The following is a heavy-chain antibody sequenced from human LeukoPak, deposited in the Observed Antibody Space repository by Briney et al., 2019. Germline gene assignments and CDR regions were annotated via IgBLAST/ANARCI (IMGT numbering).Heavy chain of an antibody. Sequence: GGSLRLSCAASGFTFSSYAMHWVRQAPGKGLEWVAVISYDGSNKYYADSVKGRFTISRDNSKNTLYLQMNSLRAEDTAVYYCAKRPHTAGWGLDYWGQGTLVTVSS. V-gene: IGHV3-30*04. J-gene: IGHJ4*02. CDR1: GFTFSSYA. CDR3: AKRPHTAGWGLDY. CDR2: ISYDGSNK. D-gene: IGHD2-21*02.